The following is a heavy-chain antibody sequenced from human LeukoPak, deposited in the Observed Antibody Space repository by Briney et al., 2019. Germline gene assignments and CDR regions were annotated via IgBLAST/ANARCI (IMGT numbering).Heavy chain of an antibody. Sequence: PGGSLRLSCAASGFSLSGYWMTWVRQAPGKGLEWVANINRDGSQKNHVDPVQGRFTISRDNAKNSLYLQMNSLTAEDTAVYYCARDYTYCSSSRCYDRFDYWGQGIRVTVSS. D-gene: IGHD2-2*01. CDR3: ARDYTYCSSSRCYDRFDY. J-gene: IGHJ4*02. CDR2: INRDGSQK. V-gene: IGHV3-7*01. CDR1: GFSLSGYW.